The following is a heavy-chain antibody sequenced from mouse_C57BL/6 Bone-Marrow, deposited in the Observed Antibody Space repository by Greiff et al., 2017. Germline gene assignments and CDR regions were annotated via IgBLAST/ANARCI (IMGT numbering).Heavy chain of an antibody. CDR3: ARVITTVVANWYFDV. J-gene: IGHJ1*03. CDR1: GYTFTSYW. V-gene: IGHV1-59*01. CDR2: IDPSDSYT. D-gene: IGHD1-1*01. Sequence: QVQLQQPGAELVRPGTSVKLSCKASGYTFTSYWMHWVKPRPGQGLEWIGVIDPSDSYTNYNQKFKGKATLTVDTSSSTAYMQLSSLTSEDSAVYYCARVITTVVANWYFDVWGTGTTVTVSS.